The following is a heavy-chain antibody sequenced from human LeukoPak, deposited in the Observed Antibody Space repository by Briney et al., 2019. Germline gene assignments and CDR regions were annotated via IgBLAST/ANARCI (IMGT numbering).Heavy chain of an antibody. CDR1: GYTFTSYA. Sequence: GASVKVSCKASGYTFTSYAMNWVRQAPGQGLEWMGWINTNTGNPTYAQGFTGRFVFSLDTSVSTAYLQISSLKAEDTAVYYCARGKGYCSSTSCPDYYYYYYTDVWGKGTTVTVSS. CDR2: INTNTGNP. J-gene: IGHJ6*03. D-gene: IGHD2-2*01. CDR3: ARGKGYCSSTSCPDYYYYYYTDV. V-gene: IGHV7-4-1*02.